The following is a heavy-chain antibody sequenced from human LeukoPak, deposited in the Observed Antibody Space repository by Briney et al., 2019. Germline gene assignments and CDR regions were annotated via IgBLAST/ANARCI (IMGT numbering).Heavy chain of an antibody. CDR1: GFTFSSYA. Sequence: GGSLILSCAASGFTFSSYAMHWVRQAPGKGLEYVSAMSSNGGTTDYANSVKGRFTISRDNSKNTLYLQMGSLRAEDMAVYYCARVGDVGPFGYWGQGTLVTVSS. D-gene: IGHD1-26*01. CDR3: ARVGDVGPFGY. V-gene: IGHV3-64*01. J-gene: IGHJ4*02. CDR2: MSSNGGTT.